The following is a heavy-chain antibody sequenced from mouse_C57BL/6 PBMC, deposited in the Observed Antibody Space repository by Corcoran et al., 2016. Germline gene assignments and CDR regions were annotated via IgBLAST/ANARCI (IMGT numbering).Heavy chain of an antibody. CDR1: GYTFTTYG. Sequence: QIQLVQSGPELKKPGETVKISCKASGYTFTTYGMSWVKQAPGKGLKWMGWINTYSGVPTYADDFKGRFAFSLETSASTAYLQINNLKNEDTATYFCAYGSSYLFAYGGQGTLVTVSA. D-gene: IGHD1-1*01. V-gene: IGHV9-3*01. CDR3: AYGSSYLFAY. CDR2: INTYSGVP. J-gene: IGHJ3*01.